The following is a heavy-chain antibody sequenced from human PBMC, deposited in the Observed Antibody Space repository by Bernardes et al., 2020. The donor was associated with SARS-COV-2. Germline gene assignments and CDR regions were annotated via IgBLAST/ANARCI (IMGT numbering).Heavy chain of an antibody. J-gene: IGHJ6*02. V-gene: IGHV1-2*02. CDR2: INPNSGGT. CDR1: GYTFTGYY. CDR3: AIPPTNYDRYSMDV. Sequence: ASVKVSCQASGYTFTGYYLHWVRQAPGQGLEWMGWINPNSGGTNYAQKFQGRVTMTRNTSISTAYMELSSLRSDDTAVYYCAIPPTNYDRYSMDVWGQGTTVTVSS. D-gene: IGHD3-22*01.